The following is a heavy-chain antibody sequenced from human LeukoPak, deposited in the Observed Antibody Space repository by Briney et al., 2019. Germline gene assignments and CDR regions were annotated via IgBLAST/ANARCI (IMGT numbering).Heavy chain of an antibody. Sequence: GGSLRLSCAASGFTFSSYSMNWARQAPGKGLEWVSSISSSSSYIYYADSVKGRFTISRDNAKNSLYLQMNSLRAEDTAVYYCARGYTYYDFWSGYRPYYFDYWGQRTLVTVSS. CDR3: ARGYTYYDFWSGYRPYYFDY. CDR2: ISSSSSYI. CDR1: GFTFSSYS. V-gene: IGHV3-21*04. D-gene: IGHD3-3*01. J-gene: IGHJ4*02.